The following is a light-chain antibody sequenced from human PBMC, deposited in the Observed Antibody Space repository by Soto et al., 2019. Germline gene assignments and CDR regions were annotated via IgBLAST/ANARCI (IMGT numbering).Light chain of an antibody. CDR3: SSYSTTSFFV. V-gene: IGLV2-14*01. J-gene: IGLJ1*01. Sequence: QSALTQPASVSGSPGQSITISCTGTSSDVGGYKYVSWYHQYPGKAPQLMIFDVNDRPSGVSYRFSGYKSGNTASLTISELKAEDEDHYYCSSYSTTSFFVSGTETKLKVL. CDR2: DVN. CDR1: SSDVGGYKY.